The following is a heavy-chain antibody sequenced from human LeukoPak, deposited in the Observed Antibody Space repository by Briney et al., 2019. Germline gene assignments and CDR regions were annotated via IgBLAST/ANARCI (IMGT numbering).Heavy chain of an antibody. CDR3: ARDGAVAGTYQNNWFDP. CDR1: GGSISSGGYY. D-gene: IGHD6-19*01. J-gene: IGHJ5*02. V-gene: IGHV4-30-2*01. CDR2: IYHSGST. Sequence: PSQTLSLTCTVSGGSISSGGYYWSWIRQPPGKGLEWIGYIYHSGSTYYNPSLKSRVTISVDRSKNQFSLKLSSVTAADTAVYYCARDGAVAGTYQNNWFDPWGQGTLVTVSS.